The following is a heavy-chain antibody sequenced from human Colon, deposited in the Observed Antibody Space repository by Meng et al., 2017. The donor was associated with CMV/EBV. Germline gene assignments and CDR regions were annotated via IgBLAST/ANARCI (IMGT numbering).Heavy chain of an antibody. D-gene: IGHD2-2*01. CDR2: ISSSGSTI. J-gene: IGHJ4*02. CDR3: ARAPRIFEDSTSSPSYYFDY. Sequence: GESLKISCAASGFTFSSYAMHWVRQAPGKGLEWVSYISSSGSTIYYADSVKGRFTISRDNAKNSLYLQMNSLRAEDTAVYYCARAPRIFEDSTSSPSYYFDYWGQGTLVTVSS. V-gene: IGHV3-48*04. CDR1: GFTFSSYA.